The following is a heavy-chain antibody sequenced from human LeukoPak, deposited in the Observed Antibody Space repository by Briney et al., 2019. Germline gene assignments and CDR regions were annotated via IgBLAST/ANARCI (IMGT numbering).Heavy chain of an antibody. Sequence: PSETLSLTCTVSGGSISSSSYYWGWIRQPPGKGLEWIGSIYYSGSTYYNPSLKSRVTISVDTSKNQFSLKLSSVTAADTAVYYCARHKSSDYDFWSGYYTGHPGINWFDPWGQGTLVTVSS. CDR1: GGSISSSSYY. V-gene: IGHV4-39*01. CDR2: IYYSGST. CDR3: ARHKSSDYDFWSGYYTGHPGINWFDP. J-gene: IGHJ5*02. D-gene: IGHD3-3*01.